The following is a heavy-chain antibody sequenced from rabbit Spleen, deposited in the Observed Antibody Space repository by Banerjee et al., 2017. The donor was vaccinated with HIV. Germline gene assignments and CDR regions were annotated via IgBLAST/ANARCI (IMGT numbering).Heavy chain of an antibody. CDR2: ISTYSGST. CDR3: ANGGYIADYFKL. CDR1: GLDFSGTYC. V-gene: IGHV1S40*01. D-gene: IGHD2-1*01. Sequence: QSLEESGGDLVRPEGSLTLTCKASGLDFSGTYCMCWVRQAPGKGLEWIACISTYSGSTNYASWATGRFTISKTSTTVDLKMTSLTAADTATYFCANGGYIADYFKLWGPGTLVTVS. J-gene: IGHJ4*01.